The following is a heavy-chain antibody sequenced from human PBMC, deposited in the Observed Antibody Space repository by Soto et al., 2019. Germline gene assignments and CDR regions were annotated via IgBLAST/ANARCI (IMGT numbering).Heavy chain of an antibody. V-gene: IGHV3-23*01. CDR3: AAMPQHFYRSGSYWYYFDF. CDR2: ISPSASDT. Sequence: GGSLRLSCAASGFSFSTSSMAWVRQPPGKGLEWVSAISPSASDTLYADSVKGRFTISRDNSQNTLFLQMTSLRADDTAVYYSAAMPQHFYRSGSYWYYFDFWAQGTLVTVSS. D-gene: IGHD3-10*01. CDR1: GFSFSTSS. J-gene: IGHJ4*02.